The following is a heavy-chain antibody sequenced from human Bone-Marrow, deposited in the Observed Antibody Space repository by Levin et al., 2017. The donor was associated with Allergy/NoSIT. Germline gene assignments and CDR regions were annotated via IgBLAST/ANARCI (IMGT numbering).Heavy chain of an antibody. CDR2: INPSTGST. Sequence: ASVKVSCKASGYTFTSYYIHWLRLAPGQGLEWMGIINPSTGSTSYAQRFHGRLTMTRDTSTSTVYMELSSLRSEDTAVYYCAREGAMATTNAFDIWGQGTMVTVSS. V-gene: IGHV1-46*01. CDR1: GYTFTSYY. J-gene: IGHJ3*02. CDR3: AREGAMATTNAFDI. D-gene: IGHD5-24*01.